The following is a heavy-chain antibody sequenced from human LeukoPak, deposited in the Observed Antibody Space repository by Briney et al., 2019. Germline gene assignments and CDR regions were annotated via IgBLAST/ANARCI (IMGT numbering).Heavy chain of an antibody. CDR2: ISSSSSTI. J-gene: IGHJ5*02. CDR3: ARDGYDFWSGDKTNWFDP. Sequence: GGSLRLSCAASGFTFSSYSMNWVRQAPGKGLEWVSYISSSSSTIYCADSVKGRFTISRDNSKNTLYLQMNSLRAEDTAVYYCARDGYDFWSGDKTNWFDPWGQGTLVTVSS. V-gene: IGHV3-48*01. CDR1: GFTFSSYS. D-gene: IGHD3-3*01.